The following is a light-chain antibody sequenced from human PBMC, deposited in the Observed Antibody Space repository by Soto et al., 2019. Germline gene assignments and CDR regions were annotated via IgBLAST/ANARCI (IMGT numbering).Light chain of an antibody. Sequence: DIQMTQSPSSLSASVGDRVTITYQASQDISNYLNWYLQKPGKAPKLLIYDASNLETGVPSRFSGSGSGTDFTFTISSLQPEDIATYYCQQYDNLPRYTFGQGTKLEIK. J-gene: IGKJ2*01. CDR1: QDISNY. CDR3: QQYDNLPRYT. V-gene: IGKV1-33*01. CDR2: DAS.